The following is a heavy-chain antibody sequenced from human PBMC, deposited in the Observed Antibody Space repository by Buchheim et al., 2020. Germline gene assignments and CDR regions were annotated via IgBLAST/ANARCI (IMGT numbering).Heavy chain of an antibody. D-gene: IGHD6-13*01. CDR1: GFTFSSYW. V-gene: IGHV3-74*01. CDR2: INSDGSST. Sequence: EVQLVESGGGLVKPGGSLRLSCAASGFTFSSYWMHWVRQAPGKGLVWFSRINSDGSSTSYADSVKGRFTISRDNAKNTLYLQMNSLRAEDTAVYYCAREGCGSSWYLYYYYGMDVWGQGTT. J-gene: IGHJ6*02. CDR3: AREGCGSSWYLYYYYGMDV.